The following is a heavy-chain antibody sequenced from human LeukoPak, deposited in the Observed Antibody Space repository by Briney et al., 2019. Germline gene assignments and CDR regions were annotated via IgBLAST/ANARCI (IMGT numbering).Heavy chain of an antibody. Sequence: SETLSLTCTVSGGSISSDDYYWGWIRQPPGKGLEWIGTTFYDGDTYYSPSLKSRVTVSVDTSKNQFSLKLSSVTAADTAVYYCARAAEGPEWWFDYWGQGTLVTVSS. CDR3: ARAAEGPEWWFDY. CDR1: GGSISSDDYY. CDR2: TFYDGDT. V-gene: IGHV4-39*01. J-gene: IGHJ4*02. D-gene: IGHD2-15*01.